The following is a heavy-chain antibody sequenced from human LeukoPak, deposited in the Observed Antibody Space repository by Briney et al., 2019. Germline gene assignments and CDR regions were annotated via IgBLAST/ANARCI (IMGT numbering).Heavy chain of an antibody. CDR3: AKDRDYYGSGSYFDY. CDR1: GFTFSSYS. D-gene: IGHD3-10*01. Sequence: GSLRLSCAASGFTFSSYSMNWVRQAPGKGLEWVSAISGSGGSTYYADSVKGRFTISRDNSKNTLYLQMNSLRAEDTAVYYCAKDRDYYGSGSYFDYWGQGTLVTVSS. CDR2: ISGSGGST. J-gene: IGHJ4*02. V-gene: IGHV3-23*01.